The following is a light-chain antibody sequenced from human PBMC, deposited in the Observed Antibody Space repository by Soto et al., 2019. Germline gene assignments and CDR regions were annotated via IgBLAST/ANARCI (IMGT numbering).Light chain of an antibody. V-gene: IGLV2-8*01. CDR2: EVT. J-gene: IGLJ1*01. CDR3: SSYAGRNSFG. Sequence: QSALTQPPSASGSPGQSVTISCTGTSTDVGAYNYVSWYQQRPGKAPKLMIFEVTKRPSGVPDRFSGSKSGNTASLTVSGVRADGEGDYYSSSYAGRNSFGFGTGTKVTGL. CDR1: STDVGAYNY.